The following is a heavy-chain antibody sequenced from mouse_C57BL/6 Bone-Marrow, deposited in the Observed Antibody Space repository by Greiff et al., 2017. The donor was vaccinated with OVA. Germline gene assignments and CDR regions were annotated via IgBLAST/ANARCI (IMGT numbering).Heavy chain of an antibody. D-gene: IGHD2-5*01. J-gene: IGHJ4*01. V-gene: IGHV5-9-1*02. CDR3: TRIYSIYAMDY. CDR2: ISSGGDYI. CDR1: GFTFSSYA. Sequence: EVMLVESGEGLVKPGGSLKLSCAASGFTFSSYAMSWVRQTPEKRLEWVAYISSGGDYIYYADTVKGRFTISRDNARNTLYLQMSSLKSEDTAMYYCTRIYSIYAMDYWGQGTSVTVSS.